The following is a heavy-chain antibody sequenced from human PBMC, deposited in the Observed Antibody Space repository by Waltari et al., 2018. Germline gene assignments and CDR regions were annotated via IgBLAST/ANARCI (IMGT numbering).Heavy chain of an antibody. V-gene: IGHV1-8*01. J-gene: IGHJ6*02. Sequence: QVQLVQSGAEVKKPGASVKVSCKASGYTFTSYDINWVRQATGQGLEWRGWMNPNRGNTGYAQKFQGRVTMTRNTSISTAYRELSSLRSEDTAVYYCARGLRELLFYYYYYGMDVWGQGTTVTVSS. D-gene: IGHD1-26*01. CDR1: GYTFTSYD. CDR2: MNPNRGNT. CDR3: ARGLRELLFYYYYYGMDV.